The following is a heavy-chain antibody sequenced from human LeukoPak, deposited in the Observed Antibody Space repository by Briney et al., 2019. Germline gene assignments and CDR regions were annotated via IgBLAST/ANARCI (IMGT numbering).Heavy chain of an antibody. CDR2: IYPGDSDT. V-gene: IGHV5-51*01. D-gene: IGHD3-22*01. CDR1: GYSFTNYW. J-gene: IGHJ4*02. Sequence: GESLKISCRGSGYSFTNYWIAWVRQMPGKGLEWMGVIYPGDSDTRYSPSFRGQVTLSADKSTNTAYLQWSSLRASDSAIYYCARVELNYYDTTAYYLGYWGQGTLVTVSS. CDR3: ARVELNYYDTTAYYLGY.